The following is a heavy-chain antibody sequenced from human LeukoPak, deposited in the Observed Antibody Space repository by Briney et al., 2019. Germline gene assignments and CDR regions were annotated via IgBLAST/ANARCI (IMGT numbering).Heavy chain of an antibody. J-gene: IGHJ3*01. Sequence: PGGSLRLSCAASEINIRRNAMHWVRQAPGKGLEWVAVISFDGSIKQYIDSVKGRFTTSRDNSQSTLFLQMDNLRPEDTAVYYCARGEAWSGSYPPDVLDFWGQGTMVTVSS. D-gene: IGHD1-26*01. CDR2: ISFDGSIK. CDR3: ARGEAWSGSYPPDVLDF. V-gene: IGHV3-30*10. CDR1: EINIRRNA.